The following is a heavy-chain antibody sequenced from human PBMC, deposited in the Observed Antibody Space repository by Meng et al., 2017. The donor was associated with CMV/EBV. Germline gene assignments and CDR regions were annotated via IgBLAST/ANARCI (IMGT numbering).Heavy chain of an antibody. CDR2: INPSGGST. Sequence: ASVKVSCKASGYTLTSYYMHWVRQAPGQGLEWMGIINPSGGSTSYAQKFQGRVTMTRDTSTSTVYMELSSLRSEDTAVYYCARVTQLAPKQLRSLYYFDYWGQGTLVTVSS. J-gene: IGHJ4*02. CDR3: ARVTQLAPKQLRSLYYFDY. V-gene: IGHV1-46*01. CDR1: GYTLTSYY. D-gene: IGHD6-6*01.